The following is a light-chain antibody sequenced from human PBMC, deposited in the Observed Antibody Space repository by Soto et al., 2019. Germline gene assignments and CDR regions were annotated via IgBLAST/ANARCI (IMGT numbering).Light chain of an antibody. CDR1: QSISSW. V-gene: IGKV1-5*03. Sequence: DIQMTQSPSTLSASVGDRVTITCRASQSISSWLAWYQQKPGKAPKLLIYKASSLESGVTSRFNGSGSGTEFTLTISSLQPDDLATSYCQQYNSYPWTFGQGTKVEIK. J-gene: IGKJ1*01. CDR2: KAS. CDR3: QQYNSYPWT.